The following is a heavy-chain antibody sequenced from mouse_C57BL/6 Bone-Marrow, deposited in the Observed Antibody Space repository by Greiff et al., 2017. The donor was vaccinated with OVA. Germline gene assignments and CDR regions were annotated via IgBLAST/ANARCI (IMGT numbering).Heavy chain of an antibody. V-gene: IGHV1-81*01. Sequence: QVQLQQSGAELARPGASVKLSCKASGYTFTSYGISWVKQRTGQGLEWIGEIYPRSGNTYYNEKFKGKATLTADKSSSTAYMELRSLTSEDSAVYFCARSSYYYGSSYPIDYWGQGTTLTVSS. CDR3: ARSSYYYGSSYPIDY. J-gene: IGHJ2*01. CDR1: GYTFTSYG. CDR2: IYPRSGNT. D-gene: IGHD1-1*01.